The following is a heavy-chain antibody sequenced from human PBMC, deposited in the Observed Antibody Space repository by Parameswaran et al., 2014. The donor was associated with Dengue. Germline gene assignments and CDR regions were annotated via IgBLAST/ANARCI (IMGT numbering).Heavy chain of an antibody. V-gene: IGHV4-59*01. J-gene: IGHJ1*01. D-gene: IGHD6-13*01. CDR2: IYYSGST. CDR3: ASSPQEQQLGEYFQH. Sequence: WIRQPPGKGLEWIGYIYYSGSTNYNPSLKSRVTISVDTSKNQFSLKLSSVTAADTAVYYCASSPQEQQLGEYFQHWARAPGHRLL.